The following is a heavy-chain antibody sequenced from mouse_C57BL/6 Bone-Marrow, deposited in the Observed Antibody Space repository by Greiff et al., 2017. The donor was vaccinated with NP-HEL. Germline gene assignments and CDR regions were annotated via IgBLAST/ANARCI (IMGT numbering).Heavy chain of an antibody. V-gene: IGHV1-54*01. Sequence: VQLQQSGAELVRPGTSVKVSCRASGYAFTNYLIEWVKQRPGQGLEWIGVINPGSGGTNYNEKFKGKATLTADKSSSTAYMQLSSLTSEDSAVYFCARRDYHYYAMDYWGQGTSVTVSS. J-gene: IGHJ4*01. CDR1: GYAFTNYL. CDR2: INPGSGGT. D-gene: IGHD5-5*01. CDR3: ARRDYHYYAMDY.